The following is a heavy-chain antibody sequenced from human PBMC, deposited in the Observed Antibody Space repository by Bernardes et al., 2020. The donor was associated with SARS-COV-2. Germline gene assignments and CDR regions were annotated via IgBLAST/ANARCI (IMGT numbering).Heavy chain of an antibody. D-gene: IGHD2-8*02. J-gene: IGHJ4*02. CDR3: ARVDHCTGGVCFDY. CDR2: ISAYNGNT. CDR1: GYTFTSYG. Sequence: ASVKVSCMASGYTFTSYGISWVRQAPGQGLEWMGWISAYNGNTNYAQKLQGRVTMTTDTSTSTAYMELRSLRSDDTAVYYCARVDHCTGGVCFDYWGQGTLVTVSS. V-gene: IGHV1-18*01.